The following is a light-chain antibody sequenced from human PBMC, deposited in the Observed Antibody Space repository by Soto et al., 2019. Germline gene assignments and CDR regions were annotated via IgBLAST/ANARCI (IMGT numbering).Light chain of an antibody. Sequence: IQLTQSPSSLSASVGDRVTITCRASQGISSYLAWYQQKPGKAPNLLIYAASTLQSGRPSRVGDSRSGTDFTRTIISLQPEEFATYYGQQLNSYPITFGQGTRL. CDR2: AAS. V-gene: IGKV1-9*01. CDR1: QGISSY. CDR3: QQLNSYPIT. J-gene: IGKJ5*01.